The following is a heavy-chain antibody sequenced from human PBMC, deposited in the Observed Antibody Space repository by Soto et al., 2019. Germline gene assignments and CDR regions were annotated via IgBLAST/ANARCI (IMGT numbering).Heavy chain of an antibody. V-gene: IGHV4-59*01. Sequence: QVQLRESGPGLVKPSETLSLTCTVSGGSISSYYWTWIRQPPGKGLEWIGYIYYSGSTNYNPSLKSRVTISVDTSKSQFSLKLSSVTAADTAVYYCARGRTDYGDYLSYYYMDFWGKGTTVTVSS. D-gene: IGHD4-17*01. J-gene: IGHJ6*03. CDR3: ARGRTDYGDYLSYYYMDF. CDR1: GGSISSYY. CDR2: IYYSGST.